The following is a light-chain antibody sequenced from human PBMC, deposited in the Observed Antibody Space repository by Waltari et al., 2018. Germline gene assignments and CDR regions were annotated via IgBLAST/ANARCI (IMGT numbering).Light chain of an antibody. J-gene: IGLJ2*01. CDR2: EVS. CDR3: SSYAGSNNLI. V-gene: IGLV2-8*01. Sequence: QSALTQPPSASGSPGQSVTISCTGTSSDVGGYNYVPWYQQHPGKAPKLMIYEVSKRPSGVPDRFSGSKSGNTASRTVSGLQAEDEADYYCSSYAGSNNLIFGGRTKLTVL. CDR1: SSDVGGYNY.